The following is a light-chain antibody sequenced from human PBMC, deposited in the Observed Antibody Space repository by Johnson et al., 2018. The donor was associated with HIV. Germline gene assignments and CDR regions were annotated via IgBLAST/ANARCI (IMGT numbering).Light chain of an antibody. CDR2: ENN. CDR3: LACETGPRPYV. J-gene: IGLJ1*01. Sequence: QSVLTQPPSVSAAPGQKVTISCSGSSSNIGNNYISWYQLLPGTAPKLLIYENNERPSGLPDRFSDSKSGTSATLAITALWPEDDGDYYCLACETGPRPYVFGTGTKVPVL. V-gene: IGLV1-41*01. CDR1: SSNIGNNY.